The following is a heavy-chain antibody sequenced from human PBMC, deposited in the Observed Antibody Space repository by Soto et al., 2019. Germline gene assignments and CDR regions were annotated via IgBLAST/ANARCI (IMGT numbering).Heavy chain of an antibody. CDR1: GGSFSGYY. Sequence: QVQLQQWGAGLLKPSETLSLTCAVYGGSFSGYYWSWIRQPPGKGLEWIGEINHSGSTNYNPSLKSRVTISVDTSKNQFSLKLGSVTAADTAVYYCARGRRRYDFWIVDWGGWFDPWGQGTLVTVSS. CDR3: ARGRRRYDFWIVDWGGWFDP. D-gene: IGHD3-3*01. J-gene: IGHJ5*02. CDR2: INHSGST. V-gene: IGHV4-34*01.